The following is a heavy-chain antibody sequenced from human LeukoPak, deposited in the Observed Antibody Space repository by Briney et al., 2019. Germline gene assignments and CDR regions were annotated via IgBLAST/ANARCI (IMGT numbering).Heavy chain of an antibody. V-gene: IGHV1-69*05. J-gene: IGHJ5*02. Sequence: SVKASCKASGGTFSSYAISWVRQAPGQGLEWMGRIIPIFGTANYAQKFQGRVTITTDESTSTAYMELSRLRSDDTAVYYCAVTQEGYCSSTSCYWFDPWGQGTLVTVSS. D-gene: IGHD2-2*01. CDR2: IIPIFGTA. CDR1: GGTFSSYA. CDR3: AVTQEGYCSSTSCYWFDP.